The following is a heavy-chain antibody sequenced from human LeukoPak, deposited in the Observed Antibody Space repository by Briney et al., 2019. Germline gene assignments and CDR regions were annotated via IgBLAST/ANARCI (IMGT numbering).Heavy chain of an antibody. CDR2: ISSSSSYI. CDR3: ARDRQKATYGDYQDWFDP. Sequence: GGSLRLSCAASGFTFSSYSMNWVRQAPGKGLEWVSSISSSSSYIYYADSVKGRFTISRDNAKNSLYLQMNSLRAEDTAVYHCARDRQKATYGDYQDWFDPWGQGTLVTVSS. J-gene: IGHJ5*02. CDR1: GFTFSSYS. D-gene: IGHD4-17*01. V-gene: IGHV3-21*01.